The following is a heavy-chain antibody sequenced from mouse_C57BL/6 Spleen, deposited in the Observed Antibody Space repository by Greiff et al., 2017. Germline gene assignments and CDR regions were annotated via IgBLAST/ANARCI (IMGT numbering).Heavy chain of an antibody. CDR1: GYTFTDYE. CDR3: TRCTYYSNYGDY. J-gene: IGHJ2*01. Sequence: QVQLQQSGAELVRPGASVTLSCTASGYTFTDYEMNWVKQTPVHGLEWIGDIDPETGGTDYHQTFKGTAILTAAKSSSTTVMELRSMTSEDSAVYYCTRCTYYSNYGDYWGQGTTLTVSS. V-gene: IGHV1-15*01. D-gene: IGHD2-5*01. CDR2: IDPETGGT.